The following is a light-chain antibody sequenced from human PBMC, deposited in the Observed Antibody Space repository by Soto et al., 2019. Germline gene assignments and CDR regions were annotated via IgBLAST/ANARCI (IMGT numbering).Light chain of an antibody. CDR2: GAT. Sequence: ETVMTQSPATLSVSPGEGATLSCRASQSVSSNLAWYQQKPGQAPRLLIYGATTRATGIPARFSASGSGTEFTLTISSLQSEDFAVYYCQQYENWPWTFGQGTKVDIK. V-gene: IGKV3-15*01. CDR3: QQYENWPWT. CDR1: QSVSSN. J-gene: IGKJ1*01.